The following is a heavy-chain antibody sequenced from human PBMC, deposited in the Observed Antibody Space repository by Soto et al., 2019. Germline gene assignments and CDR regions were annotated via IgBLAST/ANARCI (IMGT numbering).Heavy chain of an antibody. CDR1: GYSFTSYW. Sequence: PGESLKISCKGSGYSFTSYWIGWVRQMPGKGLEWMGIIYPGDSDTRYSPSFQGQVTISADKSISTAYLQWSSLKASDTAMYYCAGGGVRGVITRTRDYHGMDVWGQGTTVTVSS. CDR2: IYPGDSDT. J-gene: IGHJ6*02. V-gene: IGHV5-51*01. D-gene: IGHD3-10*01. CDR3: AGGGVRGVITRTRDYHGMDV.